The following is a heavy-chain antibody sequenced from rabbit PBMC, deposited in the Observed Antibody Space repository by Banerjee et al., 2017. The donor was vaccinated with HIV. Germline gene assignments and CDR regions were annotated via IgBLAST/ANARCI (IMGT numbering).Heavy chain of an antibody. CDR1: GFSFSSSYW. CDR3: ARGGNL. V-gene: IGHV1S45*01. J-gene: IGHJ4*01. Sequence: QEQLEESGGDLVKPEGSLTLTCTASGFSFSSSYWIWWVRQAPGKGLEWIAYISTGSSGRIAYANWAKGRFTISKTSSTTVTLQMTSLTAADTATYFCARGGNLWGQGTLVTVS. CDR2: ISTGSSGRI.